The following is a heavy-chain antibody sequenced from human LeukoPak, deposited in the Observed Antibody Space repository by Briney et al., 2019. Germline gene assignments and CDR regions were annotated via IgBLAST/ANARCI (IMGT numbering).Heavy chain of an antibody. CDR3: ARVLDLSKRGLDAFDI. CDR1: GGSISSYF. D-gene: IGHD3-16*01. Sequence: SETLSLTCTVSGGSISSYFWSWIRQPPGKGLEWIGYVYYSGSTNYNPSLKSRVTISVDTSKKQFSLKLSSATAADTAVYYCARVLDLSKRGLDAFDIWGQGAMVTVSS. CDR2: VYYSGST. J-gene: IGHJ3*02. V-gene: IGHV4-59*01.